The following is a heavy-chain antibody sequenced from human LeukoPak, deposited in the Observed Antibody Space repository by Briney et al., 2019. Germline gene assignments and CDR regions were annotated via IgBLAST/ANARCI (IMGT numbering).Heavy chain of an antibody. J-gene: IGHJ4*02. Sequence: GGSLRLSCAASGFTVSSYSMNWVRQAPGKGLEWVSSISSSYNYIYYADSVKGRLTISRDNAKSSLYLQMNSLRAEDTAVYYCARDLGVIVHPSDYWGQGTLVTVSS. CDR3: ARDLGVIVHPSDY. CDR2: ISSSYNYI. D-gene: IGHD3-16*02. CDR1: GFTVSSYS. V-gene: IGHV3-21*01.